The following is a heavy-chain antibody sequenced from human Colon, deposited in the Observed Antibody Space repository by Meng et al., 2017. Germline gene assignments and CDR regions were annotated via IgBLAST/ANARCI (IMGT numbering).Heavy chain of an antibody. CDR1: GGSFSDYY. Sequence: QVQSPHWGAGLFKPSETLSPTCAVYGGSFSDYYLTWIRQPPGKGLEWVGEIHPSGSTYYSPSLQSRVTITLDTSKNQFSLTLSSMTAADTAVYYCARGVDWAKSGNFWGQGTLVTVSS. CDR3: ARGVDWAKSGNF. V-gene: IGHV4-34*01. D-gene: IGHD3-9*01. CDR2: IHPSGST. J-gene: IGHJ4*02.